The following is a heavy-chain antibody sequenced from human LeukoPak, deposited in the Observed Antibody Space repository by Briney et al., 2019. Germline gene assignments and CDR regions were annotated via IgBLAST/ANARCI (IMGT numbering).Heavy chain of an antibody. Sequence: GASVKVSCKASRYTFTGYYMHWVRQAPGQGLEWMGWINPNSGSTNYAQKFQGRVTMTRDTSISTAYMELSSLRSEDTAVYYCARGDRYWSGPRTGVFNYWGQGTLVTVSS. CDR1: RYTFTGYY. CDR3: ARGDRYWSGPRTGVFNY. J-gene: IGHJ4*02. D-gene: IGHD6-25*01. V-gene: IGHV1-2*02. CDR2: INPNSGST.